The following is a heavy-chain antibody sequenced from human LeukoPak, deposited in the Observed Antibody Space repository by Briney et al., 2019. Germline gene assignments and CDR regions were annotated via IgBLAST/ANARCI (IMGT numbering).Heavy chain of an antibody. D-gene: IGHD3-16*01. CDR3: AWGGMAAFDS. CDR1: GGTFSSYA. CDR2: ISSSGNTR. Sequence: ASVKVSCKASGGTFSSYAMSWVRQAPGKGLEWVAYISSSGNTRYYADSVKGRFTISRDNAKNSLYLQMNSLRAEDTAVYYCAWGGMAAFDSWGQGTLVTVSS. J-gene: IGHJ4*02. V-gene: IGHV3-48*04.